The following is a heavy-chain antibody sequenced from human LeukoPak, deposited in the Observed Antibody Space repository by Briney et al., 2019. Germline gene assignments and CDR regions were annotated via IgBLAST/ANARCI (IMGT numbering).Heavy chain of an antibody. CDR3: ARDRSISAAGDNH. D-gene: IGHD6-13*01. CDR2: VNRDGSST. Sequence: GGSLRLSCAASGFTFSDYWMHWVRQAPGKGLVWVSRVNRDGSSTSYADSVKGRFTISRDNAKNTLSLQMNSLRAEDTAVYYCARDRSISAAGDNHWGQGTLVPVSS. CDR1: GFTFSDYW. V-gene: IGHV3-74*01. J-gene: IGHJ5*02.